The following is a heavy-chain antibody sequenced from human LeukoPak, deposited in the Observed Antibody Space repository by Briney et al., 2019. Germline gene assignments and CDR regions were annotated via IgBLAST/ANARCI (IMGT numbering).Heavy chain of an antibody. V-gene: IGHV3-21*01. CDR2: ISSSSSYI. CDR1: GFTFSSYS. J-gene: IGHJ4*02. Sequence: GGSLRLSCAASGFTFSSYSMNWVRQAPGKGLEWVSSISSSSSYIYYADSVKGRFTISRDNAKNSLYLQMNSLRAEDTAVYYCARATLAVAGTICFDYWGQGTLVTVSS. CDR3: ARATLAVAGTICFDY. D-gene: IGHD6-19*01.